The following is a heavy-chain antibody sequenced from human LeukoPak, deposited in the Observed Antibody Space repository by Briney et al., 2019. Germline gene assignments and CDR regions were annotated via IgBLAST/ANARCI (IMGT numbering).Heavy chain of an antibody. V-gene: IGHV3-30*04. CDR3: ARDRGSSWYLQSKYNWFDP. D-gene: IGHD6-13*01. J-gene: IGHJ5*02. Sequence: GGSLRLSCAASGFTFSSYAMHWVRQAPGKGLEWVAVISYDGSNKYYADSVKGRFTISRDNSKNTLYLQMNSLRAEDTAVYYCARDRGSSWYLQSKYNWFDPWGQGTLVTVSS. CDR1: GFTFSSYA. CDR2: ISYDGSNK.